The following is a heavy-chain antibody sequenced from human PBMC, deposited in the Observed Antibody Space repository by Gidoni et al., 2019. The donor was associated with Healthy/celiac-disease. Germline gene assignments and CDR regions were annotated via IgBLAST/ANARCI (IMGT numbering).Heavy chain of an antibody. Sequence: QVQLVQSGAEVQKPGSSVKVSCTASGGTFSSSAISWVRQPPGQGLEWMGGIIPIFGTANYAQKFQGRVTITADESTSTDYMELSSLRSEDTAVYYCARVPRYYDYVWGSYRFESYYYYGMDVWGQGTTVTVSS. CDR3: ARVPRYYDYVWGSYRFESYYYYGMDV. V-gene: IGHV1-69*01. CDR1: GGTFSSSA. D-gene: IGHD3-16*02. J-gene: IGHJ6*02. CDR2: IIPIFGTA.